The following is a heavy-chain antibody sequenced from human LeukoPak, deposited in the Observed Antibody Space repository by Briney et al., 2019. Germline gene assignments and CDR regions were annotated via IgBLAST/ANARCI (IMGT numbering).Heavy chain of an antibody. CDR2: ISNSGGST. V-gene: IGHV3-23*01. J-gene: IGHJ5*02. CDR1: GFTSSSYA. D-gene: IGHD5-24*01. CDR3: AKGDGYNYYIWFAP. Sequence: GGSLRLSCAASGFTSSSYALSWVRQAPGKGLEWVSGISNSGGSTYYADSVKGRFTIATDNFKNTLYLQMNSLRAEDTAVYYCAKGDGYNYYIWFAPWGQRALGTVSS.